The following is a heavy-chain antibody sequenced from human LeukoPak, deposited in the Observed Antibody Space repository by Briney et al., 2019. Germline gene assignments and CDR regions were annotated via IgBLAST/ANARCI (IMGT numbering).Heavy chain of an antibody. CDR2: ISPSGGST. Sequence: ASVKVSCKASGGTFSSYAISWVRQAPGQGLEWMGIISPSGGSTSYAQKFQGRVTMTRDTSTNTVYMELSSLRSEDTAVYYCARELDYYDSRGYLAYWGQGTLVTVSS. V-gene: IGHV1-46*01. CDR1: GGTFSSYA. D-gene: IGHD3-22*01. CDR3: ARELDYYDSRGYLAY. J-gene: IGHJ4*02.